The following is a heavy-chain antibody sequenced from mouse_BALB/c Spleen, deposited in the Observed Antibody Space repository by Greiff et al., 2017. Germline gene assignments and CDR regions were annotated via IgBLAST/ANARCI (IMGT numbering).Heavy chain of an antibody. D-gene: IGHD2-2*01. CDR1: GYTFTSYW. CDR3: TRSWYGYGDYYAMDY. CDR2: IYPGNSDT. V-gene: IGHV1-5*01. J-gene: IGHJ4*01. Sequence: VQLQQSGTVLARPGASVKMSCKASGYTFTSYWMHWVKQRPGQGLEWIGAIYPGNSDTSYNQKFKGKAKLTAVTSTSTAYMELSSLTNEDSAVYYCTRSWYGYGDYYAMDYWGQGTSVTVSS.